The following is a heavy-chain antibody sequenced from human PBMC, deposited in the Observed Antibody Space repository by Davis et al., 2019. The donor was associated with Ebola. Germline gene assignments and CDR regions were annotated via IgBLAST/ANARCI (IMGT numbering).Heavy chain of an antibody. CDR1: EDSVHRGG. D-gene: IGHD5-12*01. V-gene: IGHV6-1*01. J-gene: IGHJ6*04. CDR3: ARGWLRTGMDD. CDR2: RYYCSKWYN. Sequence: HSQTHSLTCAISEDSVHRGGWNWITQSSARGLERLGRRYYCSKWYNDYAVSVKSRITINLDTSKNQFSLQLNSVTPEDTAVYYCARGWLRTGMDDWGKGTTVTVSS.